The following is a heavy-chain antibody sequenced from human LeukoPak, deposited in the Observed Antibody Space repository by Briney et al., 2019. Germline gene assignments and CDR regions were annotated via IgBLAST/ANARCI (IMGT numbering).Heavy chain of an antibody. CDR2: ITSGGAST. D-gene: IGHD3-16*01. CDR3: TRQRRGTYYAFDS. V-gene: IGHV3-11*01. CDR1: GFSISDYY. Sequence: GGSLRLSCDASGFSISDYYMSWIRQSPGKGLEWISYITSGGASTNYADSVKGRFTISRDKAKNSVALQLDSLRAEDTAVYYCTRQRRGTYYAFDSWGQGTLVTVSS. J-gene: IGHJ4*02.